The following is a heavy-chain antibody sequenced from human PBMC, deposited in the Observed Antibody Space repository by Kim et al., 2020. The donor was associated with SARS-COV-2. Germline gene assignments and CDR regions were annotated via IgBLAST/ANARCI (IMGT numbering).Heavy chain of an antibody. CDR1: GFTFSDYA. CDR2: ITGSGGIT. CDR3: AKDRYRSSWYSDY. D-gene: IGHD6-13*01. Sequence: GGSLRLSCAASGFTFSDYAMSWVRQAPGKGLEWVSVITGSGGITYYADSVKGRFTISRDNSKNTLYLQMNSLRAEDTAVYYCAKDRYRSSWYSDYWGQGTLVIVSS. J-gene: IGHJ4*02. V-gene: IGHV3-23*01.